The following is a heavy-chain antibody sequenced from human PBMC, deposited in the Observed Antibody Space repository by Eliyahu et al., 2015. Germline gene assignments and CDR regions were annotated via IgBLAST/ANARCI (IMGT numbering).Heavy chain of an antibody. CDR3: ALEGGSSGPRWFDP. CDR2: IIPIFGTG. D-gene: IGHD6-19*01. Sequence: QVQLVXSGAEVKKPGSSVKVSCKAXGXPFSGXSXXWVXQAXGQGLAWMGGIIPIFGTGNYAQQFQGRVTITADESTSTAYMEVSSLRYDDTAVYYCALEGGSSGPRWFDPWGQGTLVTVSS. V-gene: IGHV1-69*01. J-gene: IGHJ5*02. CDR1: GXPFSGXS.